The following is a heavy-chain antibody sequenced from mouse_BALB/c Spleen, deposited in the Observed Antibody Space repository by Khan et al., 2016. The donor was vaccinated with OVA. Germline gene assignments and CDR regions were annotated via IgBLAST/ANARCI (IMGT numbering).Heavy chain of an antibody. D-gene: IGHD2-10*02. V-gene: IGHV1-39*01. Sequence: VQLKESGPELEKPGASVKISCKASGYSFTGYNMNWVKQSNGKSLEWIGNIDPYYGGTTYNQKFKGKATLTVDKSSSTAYMQLKSLTSEDSAVXYGTGGYGNYVRYYFDYGGQGTTLTVSS. J-gene: IGHJ2*01. CDR1: GYSFTGYN. CDR2: IDPYYGGT. CDR3: TGGYGNYVRYYFDY.